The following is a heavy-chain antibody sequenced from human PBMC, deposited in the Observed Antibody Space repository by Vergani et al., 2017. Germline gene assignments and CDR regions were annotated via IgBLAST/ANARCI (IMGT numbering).Heavy chain of an antibody. CDR1: GFTFSNYG. D-gene: IGHD3-22*01. CDR3: VNGYYYDQSGLASFDY. Sequence: QVQLVESGGGVVQPGGSLRLSCGASGFTFSNYGMHWVRPAPGKGLEWVTFIRYDGSNTYYADSVKARFTISRDNSKNTLFLQMNSLRPEDTAIYFCVNGYYYDQSGLASFDYWGQGTLVTVSS. CDR2: IRYDGSNT. V-gene: IGHV3-30*02. J-gene: IGHJ4*02.